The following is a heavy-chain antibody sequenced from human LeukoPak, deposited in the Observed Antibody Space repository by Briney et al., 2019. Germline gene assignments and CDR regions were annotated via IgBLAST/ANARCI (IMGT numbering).Heavy chain of an antibody. Sequence: KHGESLKISCKGSGYSFTSYWIGWVRQLPGKGLEWMGIIYPGDSDTRYSPSFQGQVTISADKSISTAYLQWSSLKASDTAMYYCARQVYPDCSSTSCYLGYYMDVWGKGTTVTVSS. CDR2: IYPGDSDT. D-gene: IGHD2-2*01. V-gene: IGHV5-51*01. J-gene: IGHJ6*03. CDR1: GYSFTSYW. CDR3: ARQVYPDCSSTSCYLGYYMDV.